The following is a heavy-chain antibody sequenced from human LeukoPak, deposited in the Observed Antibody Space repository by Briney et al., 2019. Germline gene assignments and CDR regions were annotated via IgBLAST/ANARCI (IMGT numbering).Heavy chain of an antibody. CDR2: IYYSGST. Sequence: SETLSLTCTVSGGSISSHHWSWIRQPPGKGLEWIGYIYYSGSTNYNPSLKSRVTISVDTSKNQFSLKLSSVTAADTAVYYCARVHSSGWYRDDYWGQGTLVTVSS. V-gene: IGHV4-59*11. J-gene: IGHJ4*02. CDR1: GGSISSHH. D-gene: IGHD6-19*01. CDR3: ARVHSSGWYRDDY.